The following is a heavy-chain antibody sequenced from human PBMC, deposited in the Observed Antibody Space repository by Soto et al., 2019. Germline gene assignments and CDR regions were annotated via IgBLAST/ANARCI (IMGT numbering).Heavy chain of an antibody. CDR3: AILGLDVDS. CDR2: IIPILGRP. J-gene: IGHJ4*02. D-gene: IGHD3-16*01. V-gene: IGHV1-69*14. CDR1: GDTPSTYA. Sequence: QVQLVQSGAEVQKPGSSVNVSCKASGDTPSTYAISWVRQAPGQGLEWMGVIIPILGRPNYAQRFQGRITISGDTSTRTTYMELNSVTSDDTAVFYCAILGLDVDSWGQGTLFIVSS.